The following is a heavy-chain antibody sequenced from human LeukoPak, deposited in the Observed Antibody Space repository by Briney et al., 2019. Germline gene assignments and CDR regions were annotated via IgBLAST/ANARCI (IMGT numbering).Heavy chain of an antibody. J-gene: IGHJ4*02. CDR2: ISYDGSNK. Sequence: GGSLRLSCAASGFTFSSYAMHWVRQAPGKGLEWVAVISYDGSNKYYADSVKGRFTISRDNSKNTLYPQMNSLRAEDTAVYYCAREGGSSWYYWGQGTLVTVSS. CDR3: AREGGSSWYY. CDR1: GFTFSSYA. D-gene: IGHD6-13*01. V-gene: IGHV3-30*04.